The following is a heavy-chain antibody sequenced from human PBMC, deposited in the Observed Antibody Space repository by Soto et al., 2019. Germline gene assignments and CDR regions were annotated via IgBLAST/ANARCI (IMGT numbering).Heavy chain of an antibody. CDR2: INAGNGNT. CDR1: GYSFTTYG. CDR3: ARARGMDV. Sequence: QVQLVQSGAEEKQPGASVKVSCMASGYSFTTYGMNWVRQAPGQRLEWMGWINAGNGNTKSSQKFQGRLTITRDASTSTAYMELRSLTSEDAAVYYCARARGMDVWGQETTVTVSS. J-gene: IGHJ6*02. V-gene: IGHV1-3*05.